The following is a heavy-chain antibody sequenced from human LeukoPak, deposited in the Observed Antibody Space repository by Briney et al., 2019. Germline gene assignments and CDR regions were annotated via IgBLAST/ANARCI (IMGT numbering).Heavy chain of an antibody. CDR2: IKNKAADETT. Sequence: GGSLRLSCAASGSTFSDAWMSWVRQAPGKGLEWVGRIKNKAADETTDYDASVRGRFTMSRDNSQNTLFRQMNNLQTEDTAVYYCATDRGPRNDYCLDYWGQGTLVTASS. CDR1: GSTFSDAW. D-gene: IGHD4-11*01. V-gene: IGHV3-15*01. J-gene: IGHJ4*02. CDR3: ATDRGPRNDYCLDY.